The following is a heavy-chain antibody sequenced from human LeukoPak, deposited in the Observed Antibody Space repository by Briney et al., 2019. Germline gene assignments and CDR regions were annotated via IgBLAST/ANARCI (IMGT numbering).Heavy chain of an antibody. D-gene: IGHD5-12*01. Sequence: GGSLRLSCAASGFTFSSYTMSWVRQAPGKGLEWVSVIYSGGSTYYADSVKGRFTISRDNSKNTLYLQMNSLRAEDTAVYYCAREGYSGYVRRAFDIWGQGTMVTVSS. V-gene: IGHV3-66*01. CDR2: IYSGGST. CDR1: GFTFSSYT. J-gene: IGHJ3*02. CDR3: AREGYSGYVRRAFDI.